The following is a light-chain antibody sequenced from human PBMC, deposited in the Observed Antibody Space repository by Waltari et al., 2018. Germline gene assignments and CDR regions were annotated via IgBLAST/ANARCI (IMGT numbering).Light chain of an antibody. Sequence: IVLTQSPATLSLSPGASATLSFRASQGVSGHLAWYQQESGQAPRLLVYDTAKRVTGTAARFSGSGSGTDSTLTISSLEHEDFAIYDGRQRSLWPWTFGQGTKVEI. CDR2: DTA. J-gene: IGKJ1*01. CDR1: QGVSGH. CDR3: RQRSLWPWT. V-gene: IGKV3-11*01.